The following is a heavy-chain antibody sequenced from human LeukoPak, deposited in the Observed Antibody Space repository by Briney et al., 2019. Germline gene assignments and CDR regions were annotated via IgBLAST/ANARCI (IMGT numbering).Heavy chain of an antibody. J-gene: IGHJ4*02. CDR2: ISSSSNYI. Sequence: GGSLRLSCAASGFTFSSYSMNWVRQAPGKGLEWVSSISSSSNYIYYADSVKGRFTISRDNAKNSLYLQMSSLRAEDTAVYYCARDPGGCSGGSCHSRLDYWGQGTLVTVSS. CDR3: ARDPGGCSGGSCHSRLDY. V-gene: IGHV3-21*01. D-gene: IGHD2-15*01. CDR1: GFTFSSYS.